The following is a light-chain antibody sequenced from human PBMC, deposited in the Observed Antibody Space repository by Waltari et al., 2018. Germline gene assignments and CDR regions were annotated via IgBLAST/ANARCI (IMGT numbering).Light chain of an antibody. CDR1: QSVLYSSTNKNY. Sequence: DIVMTQSPDSLAVSLGVRATINCKSSQSVLYSSTNKNYVAWYQQNTGQPPKLLIYWASTRESGVPDRFSGSGSGTDFTLTISSLQAEDVAVYYCQQYYSTPYTFGQGTKLEIK. V-gene: IGKV4-1*01. CDR2: WAS. J-gene: IGKJ2*01. CDR3: QQYYSTPYT.